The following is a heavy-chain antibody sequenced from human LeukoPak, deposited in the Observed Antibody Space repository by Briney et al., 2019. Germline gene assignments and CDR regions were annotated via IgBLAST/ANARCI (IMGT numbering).Heavy chain of an antibody. V-gene: IGHV4-61*02. CDR3: ARQGWNSSSWDYYYYMDV. CDR2: IYTSGST. J-gene: IGHJ6*03. CDR1: GGSISSGSYY. Sequence: SETLSLTCTVSGGSISSGSYYWSWIRQPAGKGLEWIGRIYTSGSTNYNPSLKSRVTISVDTSKNQFSLKLSSVTAADTAVYYCARQGWNSSSWDYYYYMDVWGKGTTVTVSS. D-gene: IGHD6-13*01.